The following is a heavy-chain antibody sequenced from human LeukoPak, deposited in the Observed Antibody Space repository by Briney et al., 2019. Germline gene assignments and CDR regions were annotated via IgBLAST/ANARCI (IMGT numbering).Heavy chain of an antibody. J-gene: IGHJ4*02. CDR2: MNPNSGNT. CDR3: ARGYRDYVWGSYRYIQDY. D-gene: IGHD3-16*02. V-gene: IGHV1-8*01. Sequence: ASVKVSCKASGYTFTSYDINWVRQATGQGLEWMGWMNPNSGNTGYAQKFQGRVTMTRNTSISTAYVELSSLRSEDTAVYYCARGYRDYVWGSYRYIQDYWGQGTLVTVSS. CDR1: GYTFTSYD.